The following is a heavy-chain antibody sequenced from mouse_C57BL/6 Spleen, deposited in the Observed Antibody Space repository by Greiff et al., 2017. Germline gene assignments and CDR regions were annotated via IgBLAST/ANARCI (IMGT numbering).Heavy chain of an antibody. CDR2: INPSSGYT. Sequence: VKLQESGAELARPGASVKMSCKASGYTFTSYTMHWVKQRPGQGLEWIGYINPSSGYTKYNQKFKDKATLTADKSSSTAYMQLSSLTSEDSAVDYCARAPCGNPGSYAMDYWGQGTSVTVSS. CDR3: ARAPCGNPGSYAMDY. V-gene: IGHV1-4*01. J-gene: IGHJ4*01. D-gene: IGHD2-1*01. CDR1: GYTFTSYT.